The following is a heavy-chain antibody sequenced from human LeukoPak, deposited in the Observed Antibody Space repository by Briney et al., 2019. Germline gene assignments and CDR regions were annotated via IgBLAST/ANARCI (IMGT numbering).Heavy chain of an antibody. V-gene: IGHV3-66*01. CDR3: ASSTSTPGGFDF. J-gene: IGHJ4*02. D-gene: IGHD2-2*01. CDR1: RISDY. CDR2: IYTGDNT. Sequence: GGSLRLSCAASRISDYMIWVRQAPGTGLEWVSVIYTGDNTYYANSVKGRFTISRDNSQRMLYLQMNSLRAEDTSVYYCASSTSTPGGFDFWGQGTLVTVSS.